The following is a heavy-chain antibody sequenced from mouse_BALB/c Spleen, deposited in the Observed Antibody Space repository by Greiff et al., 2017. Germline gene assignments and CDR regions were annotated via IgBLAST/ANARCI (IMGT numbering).Heavy chain of an antibody. V-gene: IGHV1S137*01. D-gene: IGHD2-14*01. Sequence: QVQLQQSGPELVKPGASMKISCKASGYSFTGYTMNWVKQSHAKSLEWIGVISTYYGNTNYNQKFKGKATMTVDKSSSTAYMELARLTSEDSAVYYCARGYRYDRGYAMDYWGQGTSVTVSS. J-gene: IGHJ4*01. CDR2: ISTYYGNT. CDR1: GYSFTGYT. CDR3: ARGYRYDRGYAMDY.